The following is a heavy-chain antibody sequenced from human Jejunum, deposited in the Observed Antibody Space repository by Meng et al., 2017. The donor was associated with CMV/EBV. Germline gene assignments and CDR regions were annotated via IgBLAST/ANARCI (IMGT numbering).Heavy chain of an antibody. V-gene: IGHV3-30*02. CDR2: FRFNGNDK. CDR3: GKALWGSNSWYPTSDY. D-gene: IGHD2-2*01. CDR1: TFSDYG. Sequence: TFSDYGMHWVRQAPGKGLEWVAFFRFNGNDKYYADSVKGRFTISRDNSKNTLYLRMISLRAGDTAVYYCGKALWGSNSWYPTSDYWGQGALVTVSS. J-gene: IGHJ4*02.